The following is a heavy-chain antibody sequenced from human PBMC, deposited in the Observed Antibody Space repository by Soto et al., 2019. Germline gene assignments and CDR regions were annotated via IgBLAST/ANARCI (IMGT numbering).Heavy chain of an antibody. Sequence: ASVKVSCKASGYTFTSYYMHWVRQAPGQGLEWMGIINPSGGSTSYAQKFQGRVTMTRDTSTSTVYMELSSLRSEDTAVYYCAIYSGYDSIYYYYGMDVWGQGTTVTVSS. CDR2: INPSGGST. J-gene: IGHJ6*02. V-gene: IGHV1-46*03. CDR3: AIYSGYDSIYYYYGMDV. D-gene: IGHD5-12*01. CDR1: GYTFTSYY.